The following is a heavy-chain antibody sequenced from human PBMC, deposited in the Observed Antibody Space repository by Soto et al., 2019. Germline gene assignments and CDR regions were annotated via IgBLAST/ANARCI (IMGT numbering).Heavy chain of an antibody. CDR3: ARDRGYSGYDREVFDF. V-gene: IGHV3-23*01. D-gene: IGHD5-12*01. J-gene: IGHJ4*02. CDR1: GFTFSSYA. Sequence: EVQLLQSVGGLVQPGGSLRLSCLASGFTFSSYAMNWVRQAPGKGPEWVSSISATGGSAYYADSVKGRFTISRDNSKNTLYLQMDSLRADHTAVYYCARDRGYSGYDREVFDFWGQGTLVTVSS. CDR2: ISATGGSA.